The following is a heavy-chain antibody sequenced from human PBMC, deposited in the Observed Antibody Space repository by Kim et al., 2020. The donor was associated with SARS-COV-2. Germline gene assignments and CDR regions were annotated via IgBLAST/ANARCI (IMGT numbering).Heavy chain of an antibody. Sequence: GGSLRLSCVASGFTFKHYAMGWVRQAPGKGLEWVSAITSTGTGTFYAASVRGRFTISRDSSNNTLYLQMSSLRAEDTAVYFCAKKDTSAYRGYFDSWGQGILVTVSS. D-gene: IGHD2-15*01. J-gene: IGHJ4*02. CDR1: GFTFKHYA. V-gene: IGHV3-23*01. CDR2: ITSTGTGT. CDR3: AKKDTSAYRGYFDS.